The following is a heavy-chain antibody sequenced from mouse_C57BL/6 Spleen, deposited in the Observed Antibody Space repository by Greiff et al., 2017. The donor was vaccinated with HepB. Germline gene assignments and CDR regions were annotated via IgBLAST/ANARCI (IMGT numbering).Heavy chain of an antibody. CDR2: ISNGGGST. CDR3: ARRGYYVNYFDY. J-gene: IGHJ2*01. CDR1: GFTFSDYY. V-gene: IGHV5-12*01. Sequence: EVQVVESGGGLVQPGGSLKLSCAASGFTFSDYYMYWVRQTPEKRLEWVAYISNGGGSTYYPDTVKGRFTISRDNAKNTLYLHMSRLKSEDTAMYYCARRGYYVNYFDYWGQGTTLTVSS. D-gene: IGHD2-3*01.